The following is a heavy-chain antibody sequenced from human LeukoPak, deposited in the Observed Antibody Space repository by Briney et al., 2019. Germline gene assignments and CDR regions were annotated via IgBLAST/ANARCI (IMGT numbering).Heavy chain of an antibody. V-gene: IGHV3-23*01. D-gene: IGHD4-23*01. Sequence: GGSLRLSCAASGFTFSSYEMNWVRQAPGKGLEWVSSIDYSGDTTYYADSVKGRFTISRDNSKSTLFLQLSSLRADDTAVYYCAKDNSALKSTTYAFDIWGQGTMVTVSS. CDR2: IDYSGDTT. CDR3: AKDNSALKSTTYAFDI. CDR1: GFTFSSYE. J-gene: IGHJ3*02.